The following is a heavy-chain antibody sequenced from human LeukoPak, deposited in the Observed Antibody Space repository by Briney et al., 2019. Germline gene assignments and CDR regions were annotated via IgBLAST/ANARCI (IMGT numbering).Heavy chain of an antibody. V-gene: IGHV3-53*01. J-gene: IGHJ3*02. D-gene: IGHD1-26*01. CDR2: IYSGGST. CDR3: ARGAIVGATRGAFDI. CDR1: GFTVSSNY. Sequence: GGSLRLSCAASGFTVSSNYMSWVRQAPGKGLEWVSVIYSGGSTYYADSVKGRFTISRDNSKNTLYLQMNSLRAEDTAVYYCARGAIVGATRGAFDIWGQGTMVTVSS.